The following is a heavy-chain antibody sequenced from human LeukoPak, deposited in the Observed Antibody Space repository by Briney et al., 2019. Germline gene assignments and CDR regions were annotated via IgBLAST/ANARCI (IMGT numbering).Heavy chain of an antibody. J-gene: IGHJ6*03. CDR2: INHSGST. D-gene: IGHD6-6*01. CDR3: ARGSLSSSPGYYYYMDV. Sequence: SETLSLTCAVYGGSFSGYYWSWIRQTPGKGLEWIGEINHSGSTNYNPSLKSRVTISVDTSKNQFSLKLSSVTAADTAVYYCARGSLSSSPGYYYYMDVWGKGTTVTVSS. CDR1: GGSFSGYY. V-gene: IGHV4-34*01.